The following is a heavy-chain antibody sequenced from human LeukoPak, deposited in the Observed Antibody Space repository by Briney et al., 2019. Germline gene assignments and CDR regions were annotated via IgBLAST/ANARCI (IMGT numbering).Heavy chain of an antibody. CDR3: AKDFPYDPFHH. Sequence: PGGSLRLSCAASGFTVSSNYMSWVRQVPGEGPEWVANIRQDGNEFYYVDSVKGRFTISRDNSKNTLYLQLNSLRPEDTAVYYCAKDFPYDPFHHWGQGTLVTVSS. D-gene: IGHD5-12*01. J-gene: IGHJ1*01. V-gene: IGHV3-7*01. CDR1: GFTVSSNY. CDR2: IRQDGNEF.